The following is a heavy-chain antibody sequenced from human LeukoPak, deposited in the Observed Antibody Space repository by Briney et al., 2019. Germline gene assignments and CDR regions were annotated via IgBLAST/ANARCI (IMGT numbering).Heavy chain of an antibody. V-gene: IGHV1-8*03. D-gene: IGHD4-23*01. Sequence: ASVKVSCKASGYTFTSYGINWVRQATGQGLEWMGWMNPNSGNTGYAQKFQGRVTITRNTSISTAYMELSSLRSEDTAVYYCARERWANAFDIWGQGTMVTVSS. CDR1: GYTFTSYG. CDR2: MNPNSGNT. CDR3: ARERWANAFDI. J-gene: IGHJ3*02.